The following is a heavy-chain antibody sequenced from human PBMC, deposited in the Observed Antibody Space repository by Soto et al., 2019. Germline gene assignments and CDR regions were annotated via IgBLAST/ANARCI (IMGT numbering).Heavy chain of an antibody. Sequence: LRLSFAASGLTFSNYAMHWVRQAPGKGLEWVALTSYDGNNEYYTDSVKGRFTISRDNSKNTLFLQMNSPRPEDTAVYYCAKDKGVFNWATSYFDYWGQGALVTVSS. D-gene: IGHD1-1*01. CDR3: AKDKGVFNWATSYFDY. CDR1: GLTFSNYA. CDR2: TSYDGNNE. V-gene: IGHV3-30*18. J-gene: IGHJ4*02.